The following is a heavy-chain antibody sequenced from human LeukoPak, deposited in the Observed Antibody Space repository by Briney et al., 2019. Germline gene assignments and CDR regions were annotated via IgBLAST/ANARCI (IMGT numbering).Heavy chain of an antibody. V-gene: IGHV4-34*01. D-gene: IGHD1-26*01. CDR1: GGSISSYY. Sequence: SETLSLTCTVSGGSISSYYWSWIRQPPGKGLEWIGEINHSGSTNYNPSLKSRVTISVDTSKNQFSLKLSSVTAADTAVYYCASLPYSGSYSSDYWGQGTLVTVSS. J-gene: IGHJ4*02. CDR3: ASLPYSGSYSSDY. CDR2: INHSGST.